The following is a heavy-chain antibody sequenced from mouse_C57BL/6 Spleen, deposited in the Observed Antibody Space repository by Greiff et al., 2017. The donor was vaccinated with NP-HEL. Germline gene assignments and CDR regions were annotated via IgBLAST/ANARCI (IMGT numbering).Heavy chain of an antibody. J-gene: IGHJ2*01. D-gene: IGHD4-1*01. CDR1: GYAFSSYW. CDR2: IYPGDGDT. V-gene: IGHV1-80*01. Sequence: QVHVKQSGAELVKPGASVKISCKASGYAFSSYWMNWVKQRPGKGLEWLGQIYPGDGDTTYNGKFKGKATLTADKSSSTDDMQLSSLTSEDSAVDFCARSGDWDGYYFDYWGQGTTLTVSS. CDR3: ARSGDWDGYYFDY.